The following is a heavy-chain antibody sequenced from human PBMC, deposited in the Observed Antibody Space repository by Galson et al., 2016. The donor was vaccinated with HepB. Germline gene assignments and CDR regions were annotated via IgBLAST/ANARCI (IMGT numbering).Heavy chain of an antibody. V-gene: IGHV3-48*02. CDR3: ARMAYYYDRSGYYWFDY. CDR2: ISSSSSTR. Sequence: SLRLSCAASGFTFSSYSMNWVRQAPGKGLEWVSYISSSSSTRYYADSVKGRFTISRDNAKNSLYLQMNSLRDEDTAVYYCARMAYYYDRSGYYWFDYWGQGTLVTVSS. CDR1: GFTFSSYS. J-gene: IGHJ4*02. D-gene: IGHD3-22*01.